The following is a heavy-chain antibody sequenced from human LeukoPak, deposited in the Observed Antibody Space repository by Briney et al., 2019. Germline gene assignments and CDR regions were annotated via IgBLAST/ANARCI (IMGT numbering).Heavy chain of an antibody. CDR1: GYTFTGYY. D-gene: IGHD5-24*01. V-gene: IGHV1-2*06. J-gene: IGHJ4*02. CDR2: INPNSGDT. Sequence: ASVKVSCKASGYTFTGYYMHWVRQAPGQGLEWMGRINPNSGDTNYAQKFQGRVTMTRDTSISTAYMELSRLRSDDTAVYYCARVGRRDGDYFDYWGQGTLVTVSS. CDR3: ARVGRRDGDYFDY.